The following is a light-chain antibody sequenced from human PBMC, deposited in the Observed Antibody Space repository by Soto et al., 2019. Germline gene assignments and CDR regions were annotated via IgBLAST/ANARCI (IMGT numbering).Light chain of an antibody. J-gene: IGKJ1*01. CDR3: QQSSGTPTWT. V-gene: IGKV1-39*01. Sequence: DIQMTQSPSSLSASVGDRVTVTCRASQSVSSYLNWYQQKPGKAPKLLIYAASILQSGVPSRFSGSVSGTDFTLTISSLQPEDFATYYCQQSSGTPTWTFGQGTKVEI. CDR2: AAS. CDR1: QSVSSY.